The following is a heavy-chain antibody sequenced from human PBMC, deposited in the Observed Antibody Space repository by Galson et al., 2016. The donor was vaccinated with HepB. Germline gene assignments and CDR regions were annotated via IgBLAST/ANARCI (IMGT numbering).Heavy chain of an antibody. D-gene: IGHD2/OR15-2a*01. Sequence: SLRLSCAASGFNFRTYWMSWVRQAPGKGLEWVAYINQGGSEKYYVDSVKGRLTISRDNAKNSLYLQMNSLRAENTAVYYCARHRISPGDYWGQGTLVTVSS. V-gene: IGHV3-7*03. CDR1: GFNFRTYW. CDR2: INQGGSEK. J-gene: IGHJ4*02. CDR3: ARHRISPGDY.